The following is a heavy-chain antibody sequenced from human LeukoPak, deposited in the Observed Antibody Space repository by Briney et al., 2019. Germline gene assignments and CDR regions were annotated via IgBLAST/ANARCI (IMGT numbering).Heavy chain of an antibody. V-gene: IGHV1-46*01. CDR2: INPSGGST. CDR1: GYTFTSYY. Sequence: GASVKVSCKASGYTFTSYYMHWVRQAPGQGLEWMGIINPSGGSTSYAQKFQGRVTMTRDMSTSTVYMELSSLRSEDTAVYYCARDTYRQYYDSSGYFDPWGQGTLVTVSS. J-gene: IGHJ5*02. D-gene: IGHD3-22*01. CDR3: ARDTYRQYYDSSGYFDP.